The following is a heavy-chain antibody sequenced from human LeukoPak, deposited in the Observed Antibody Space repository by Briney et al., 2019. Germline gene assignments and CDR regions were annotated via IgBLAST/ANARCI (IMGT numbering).Heavy chain of an antibody. J-gene: IGHJ3*02. CDR2: ISGSGGST. CDR3: ARERSGSEIFARSFDI. CDR1: GFTFSSYG. Sequence: PGGTLRLSCAASGFTFSSYGMSWLRQAPGKGLEWVSAISGSGGSTYYADSVKGRFTISRDNSKNTLYLQMNSLRAEDTAVYYCARERSGSEIFARSFDIWGQGTMVTVSS. V-gene: IGHV3-23*01. D-gene: IGHD3-3*01.